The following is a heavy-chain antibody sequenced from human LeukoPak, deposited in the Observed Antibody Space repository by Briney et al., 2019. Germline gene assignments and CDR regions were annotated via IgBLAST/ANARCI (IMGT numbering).Heavy chain of an antibody. CDR1: GFTFSSYS. Sequence: PGGSLRLSCAASGFTFSSYSMNWVRQAPGKGLEWVSSISSSSSYIYYADSVKGRFTISRDNAKNSLYLQMNSLRAEDTAVYYCARDGIPPNAFDIWGQGTMVTVSS. CDR2: ISSSSSYI. D-gene: IGHD1-26*01. CDR3: ARDGIPPNAFDI. J-gene: IGHJ3*02. V-gene: IGHV3-21*01.